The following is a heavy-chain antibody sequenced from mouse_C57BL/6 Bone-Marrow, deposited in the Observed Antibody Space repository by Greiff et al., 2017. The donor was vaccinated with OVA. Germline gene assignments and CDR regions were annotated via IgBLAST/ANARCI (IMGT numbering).Heavy chain of an antibody. CDR3: ARPQRAHFDY. CDR1: GFTFSDYG. CDR2: ISSGSSTI. Sequence: EVHLVESGGGLVKPGGSLKLSCAASGFTFSDYGMHWVRQAPEKGLEWVAYISSGSSTIYYADTVKGRFTITRDNAKNTLFLQMTSLRSEDTAMYYCARPQRAHFDYWGQGTTLTVSS. D-gene: IGHD3-1*01. J-gene: IGHJ2*01. V-gene: IGHV5-17*01.